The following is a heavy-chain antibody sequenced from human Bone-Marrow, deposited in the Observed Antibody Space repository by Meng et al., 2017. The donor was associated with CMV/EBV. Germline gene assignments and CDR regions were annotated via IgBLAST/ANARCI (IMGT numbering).Heavy chain of an antibody. CDR2: IKCVGRKK. CDR3: ARDMIAYIAARPGPYYYGMDV. Sequence: GGSLRLSCAASGFTFSSSGMYWVCQAPEKGLEWVAGIKCVGRKKYFVDSLRGRVTGSRDNAKNPLYLQVSSLRAEDTAVYYCARDMIAYIAARPGPYYYGMDVWGQGTTVTVSS. CDR1: GFTFSSSG. J-gene: IGHJ6*02. V-gene: IGHV3-52*01. D-gene: IGHD6-6*01.